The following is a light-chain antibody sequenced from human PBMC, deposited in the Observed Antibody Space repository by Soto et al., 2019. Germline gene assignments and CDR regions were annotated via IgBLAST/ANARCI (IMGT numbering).Light chain of an antibody. Sequence: DIQMTQSPSSVSASVGDRVTITCRASQGIANDLAWFQQKPGQVPKLLIYAASTLKSGVPSRFSGSGSGTDFTLTISSLQPEDVATYYCQKYNSAPQTFGPGTKVDIK. CDR3: QKYNSAPQT. CDR1: QGIAND. V-gene: IGKV1-27*01. CDR2: AAS. J-gene: IGKJ1*01.